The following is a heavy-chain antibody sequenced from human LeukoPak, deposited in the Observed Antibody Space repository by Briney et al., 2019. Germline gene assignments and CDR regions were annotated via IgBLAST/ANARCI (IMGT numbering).Heavy chain of an antibody. CDR3: TRAVTGAQGPMYSSDY. V-gene: IGHV4-39*07. J-gene: IGHJ4*02. Sequence: PSETLSLSCTLSLGSLCISRKYCGWVRQPPGNGLELHGLIFYSGSSYYNPSLKSRATTSVATSRNQFSLKLSSVTAADPAFYSCTRAVTGAQGPMYSSDYWGEGTLVTVSS. CDR2: IFYSGSS. CDR1: LGSLCISRKY. D-gene: IGHD4-17*01.